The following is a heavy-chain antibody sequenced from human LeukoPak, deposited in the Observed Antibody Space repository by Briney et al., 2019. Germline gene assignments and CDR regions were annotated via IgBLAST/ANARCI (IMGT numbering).Heavy chain of an antibody. CDR2: INPNSGGT. J-gene: IGHJ3*02. Sequence: ASVKVSCKASGYTFTGYYMHWVRQAPGQGLEWMGWINPNSGGTNYAQKFQGRVTMTRDTSISTAYMELSRLRSDDTAVYYCAREKALGATAGAFDIWGQGTMVTVSS. D-gene: IGHD1-26*01. CDR3: AREKALGATAGAFDI. CDR1: GYTFTGYY. V-gene: IGHV1-2*02.